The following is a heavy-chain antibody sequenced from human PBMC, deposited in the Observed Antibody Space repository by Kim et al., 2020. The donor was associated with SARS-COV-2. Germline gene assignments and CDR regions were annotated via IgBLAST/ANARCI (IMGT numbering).Heavy chain of an antibody. V-gene: IGHV3-11*06. CDR2: ISSSSSYT. J-gene: IGHJ3*02. D-gene: IGHD5-12*01. CDR1: GFTFSDYY. CDR3: ARIGYSGYDSSQDAFDI. Sequence: GGSLRLSCAASGFTFSDYYMSWIRQAPGKGLEWVSYISSSSSYTNYADSVKGRFTISRDNAKNSLYLQMNSLRAEDTAVYYCARIGYSGYDSSQDAFDIWGQGTMVTVSS.